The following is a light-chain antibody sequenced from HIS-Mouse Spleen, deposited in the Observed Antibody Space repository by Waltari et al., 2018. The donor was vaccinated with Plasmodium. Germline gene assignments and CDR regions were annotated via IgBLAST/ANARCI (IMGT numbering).Light chain of an antibody. CDR3: CSYAGSSTHYV. CDR2: EGS. V-gene: IGLV2-23*01. J-gene: IGLJ1*01. Sequence: QSALTQPASVSGSPGQSIPISCTGTSSDVGSYNIVSWYQQHPGKAPKLMIYEGSKRPSGVSNRFSGSKSGNTASLTISGLQAEDEADYYCCSYAGSSTHYVFGTGTKVTVL. CDR1: SSDVGSYNI.